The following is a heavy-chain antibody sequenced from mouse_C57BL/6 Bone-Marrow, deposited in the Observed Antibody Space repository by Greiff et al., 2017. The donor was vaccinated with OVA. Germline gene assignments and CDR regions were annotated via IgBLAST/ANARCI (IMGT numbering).Heavy chain of an antibody. CDR1: GFTFSSYA. CDR3: ARDGGLLRYFDV. V-gene: IGHV5-4*01. J-gene: IGHJ1*03. CDR2: ISDGGSYT. D-gene: IGHD2-3*01. Sequence: EVQLKESGGGLVKPGGSLKLSCAASGFTFSSYAMSWVRQTPEKRLEWVATISDGGSYTYYPDNVKGRFTISRDNAKNNLYLQMSHLKSEDTAMYYCARDGGLLRYFDVWGTGTTVTVSS.